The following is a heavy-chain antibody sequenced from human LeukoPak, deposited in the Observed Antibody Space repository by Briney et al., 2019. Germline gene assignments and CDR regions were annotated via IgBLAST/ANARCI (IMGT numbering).Heavy chain of an antibody. CDR3: AGEIGNSGSYPDAFDI. V-gene: IGHV3-30-3*01. CDR2: ISYDGSNK. D-gene: IGHD1-26*01. Sequence: LPGGSLRLSCAASGFTFNNYAMHWVRQAPGKGLEWVAVISYDGSNKYYADSVKGRFTISRDNSKNTLYLQMNSLRAEATAVYYCAGEIGNSGSYPDAFDIWGQGTMVTVSS. CDR1: GFTFNNYA. J-gene: IGHJ3*02.